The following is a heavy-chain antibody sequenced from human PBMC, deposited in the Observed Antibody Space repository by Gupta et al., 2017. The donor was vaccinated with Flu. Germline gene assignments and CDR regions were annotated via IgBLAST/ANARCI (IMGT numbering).Heavy chain of an antibody. D-gene: IGHD5-18*01. CDR3: ARDTARGYYYYGMDV. Sequence: QVQLVQSGAEVKKPGASVKVSCKASGYTFTGYYMHWVRQAPGQGLEWMGWINPNSGGTNYAQKVQGRVTMTRDTSISTAYMELSRLRSEDTAVYYCARDTARGYYYYGMDVWGQGTTVTVSS. J-gene: IGHJ6*02. CDR2: INPNSGGT. CDR1: GYTFTGYY. V-gene: IGHV1-2*02.